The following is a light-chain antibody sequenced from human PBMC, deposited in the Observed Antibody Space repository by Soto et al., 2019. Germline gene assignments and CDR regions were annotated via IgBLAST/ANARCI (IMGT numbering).Light chain of an antibody. CDR2: NYT. V-gene: IGLV1-40*01. CDR3: PSFDSSLTGPI. CDR1: NSNIGADYG. Sequence: QSVLTQPPSVSGAPGQRVTISCTGSNSNIGADYGVHWYQQFPGTAPKLLISNYTHRPSRVPDRFSGSRSGSSASLAITGLQSEDEADYYCPSFDSSLTGPILGVGTKLTVL. J-gene: IGLJ2*01.